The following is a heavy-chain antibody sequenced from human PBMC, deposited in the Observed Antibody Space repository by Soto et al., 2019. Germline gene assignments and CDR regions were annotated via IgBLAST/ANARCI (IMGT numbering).Heavy chain of an antibody. Sequence: ASVKVSCKASGYTXTGYYMHXVRXXPGQGLEWMGWXNPNSGGTNYAQKFQGWVTMTRDTSISTAYMELGRLRSDDTAVYYCARGGHCSSTSCMGWFDPWGQGTLVTVSS. CDR3: ARGGHCSSTSCMGWFDP. D-gene: IGHD2-2*01. V-gene: IGHV1-2*04. CDR1: GYTXTGYY. J-gene: IGHJ5*02. CDR2: XNPNSGGT.